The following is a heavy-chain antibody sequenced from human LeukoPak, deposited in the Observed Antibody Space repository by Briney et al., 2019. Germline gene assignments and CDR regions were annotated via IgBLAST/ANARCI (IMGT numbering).Heavy chain of an antibody. CDR2: ITAYNDNT. CDR1: EYTFSVYH. J-gene: IGHJ4*02. V-gene: IGHV1-18*04. D-gene: IGHD3-10*01. CDR3: ARALLWFGEPSHIDY. Sequence: ASVKVSCKASEYTFSVYHIHWVRLAPGQGLEWMGWITAYNDNTNYAQKLQGRVTMTTDTSTSTAYMELRSLRSDDTAVYYCARALLWFGEPSHIDYWGQGTLVTASS.